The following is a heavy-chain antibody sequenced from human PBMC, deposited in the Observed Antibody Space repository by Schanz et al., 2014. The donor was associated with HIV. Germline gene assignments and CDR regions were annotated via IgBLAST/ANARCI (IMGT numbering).Heavy chain of an antibody. Sequence: QVQLVQSGAEVQKPGASVKVSCKASGYTFSSYGISWVRQAPGQGLEWMGWISAYNGNTNYAQNLQGRVTITADESTSTAYMELRSLRSEDTAVYYCARGLGDSSSSEPFDIWGQGTKVTVSS. CDR1: GYTFSSYG. D-gene: IGHD6-6*01. V-gene: IGHV1-18*04. CDR2: ISAYNGNT. J-gene: IGHJ3*02. CDR3: ARGLGDSSSSEPFDI.